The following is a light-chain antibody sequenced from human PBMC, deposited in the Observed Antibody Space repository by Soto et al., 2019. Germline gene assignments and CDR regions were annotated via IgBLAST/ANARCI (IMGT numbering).Light chain of an antibody. CDR3: QQYGSXPIT. CDR2: GAS. V-gene: IGKV3-20*01. CDR1: QSVSSSY. J-gene: IGKJ5*01. Sequence: EIVLTQSPGTLSLSPGERATLSCRASQSVSSSYLAWYQQKPGQAPRLLIYGASSRATGIPDRFSGSGSGTDFTLTISGLEPEDLAVYYCQQYGSXPITFGQGTRLEIK.